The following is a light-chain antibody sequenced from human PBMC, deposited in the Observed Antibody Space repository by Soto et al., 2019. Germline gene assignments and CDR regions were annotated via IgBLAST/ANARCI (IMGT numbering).Light chain of an antibody. V-gene: IGKV1-5*03. CDR1: QSISSW. CDR3: KQYNSTPA. CDR2: KAS. Sequence: DIQMTQSPSTLSASVGDRVTITCRASQSISSWLAWYQQKPGKAPKLLIYKASSLESGVPSRFSGSGSGTEFTLPISSLQPDDFATYYCKQYNSTPALAQGTKVAIK. J-gene: IGKJ1*01.